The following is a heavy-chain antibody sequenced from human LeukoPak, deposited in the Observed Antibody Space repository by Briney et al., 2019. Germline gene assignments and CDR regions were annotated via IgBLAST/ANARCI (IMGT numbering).Heavy chain of an antibody. D-gene: IGHD6-6*01. CDR3: ASSYSSSSHFDY. Sequence: SETLSLTCTVSGGSISSSSYYWGWIRQPPGQGLEWIGSIYYSGSTYYNPSLKGRVTISVDTSKNQFSLKLSSVTAADTAVYYCASSYSSSSHFDYWGQGTLVTVSS. CDR1: GGSISSSSYY. V-gene: IGHV4-39*01. CDR2: IYYSGST. J-gene: IGHJ4*02.